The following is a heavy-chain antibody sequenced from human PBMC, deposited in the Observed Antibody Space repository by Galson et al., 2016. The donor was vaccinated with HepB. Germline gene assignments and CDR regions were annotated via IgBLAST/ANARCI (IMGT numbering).Heavy chain of an antibody. D-gene: IGHD4-17*01. CDR2: INQSGRT. V-gene: IGHV4-34*01. CDR3: AVTDYGDPIFDY. J-gene: IGHJ4*01. CDR1: GGSFSGDF. Sequence: ETLSLTWAVYGGSFSGDFWSWIRQTPGRGLEWIGEINQSGRTDYNPSLRSRVTISVDTSKNQFSLRLTSVTAADTAGYYCAVTDYGDPIFDYWGHGTLVTVSS.